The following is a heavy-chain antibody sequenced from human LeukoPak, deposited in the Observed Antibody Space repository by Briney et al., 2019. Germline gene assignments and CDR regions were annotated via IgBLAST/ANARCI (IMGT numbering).Heavy chain of an antibody. CDR2: ISSSGSTI. Sequence: GGSLRLSCAASGFTLSSYEMNWVRQAPGKGLEWVSYISSSGSTIYYADSVKGRFTISRDNAKNSLYLQMNSLRAEDTAVYYCASAEKSYYYYYYYMDVWGKGTTVTVSS. CDR3: ASAEKSYYYYYYYMDV. CDR1: GFTLSSYE. J-gene: IGHJ6*03. V-gene: IGHV3-48*03.